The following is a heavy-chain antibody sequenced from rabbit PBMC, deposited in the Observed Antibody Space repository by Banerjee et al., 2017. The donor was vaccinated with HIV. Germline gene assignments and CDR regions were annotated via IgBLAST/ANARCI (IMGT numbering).Heavy chain of an antibody. J-gene: IGHJ3*01. Sequence: QSLEESGGDLVKPGASLTLTCTASGFSFSSSYWICWVRQAPGKGLEWIACIYAGSSGSTYYASWAKGRFTISKTSSTTVTLQMTSLTAADTATYFCARGGSSAYKLWGQGTLVTVS. CDR3: ARGGSSAYKL. CDR2: IYAGSSGST. D-gene: IGHD1-1*01. V-gene: IGHV1S40*01. CDR1: GFSFSSSYW.